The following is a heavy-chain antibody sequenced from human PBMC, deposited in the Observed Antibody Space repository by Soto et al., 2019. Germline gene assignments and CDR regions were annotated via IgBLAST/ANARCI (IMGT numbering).Heavy chain of an antibody. CDR3: AREGLVLVPTTVNSDYYYFAMDV. CDR2: IIPRSATS. CDR1: GDTFSTYT. Sequence: QVQLVQSGAEVKKPGSSVKVSCKASGDTFSTYTITWMRQAPGQGLEWMGGIIPRSATSNYAQKFQGRVTITAEESTNTAEMEMSSLRSEDTAVYYCAREGLVLVPTTVNSDYYYFAMDVWGQGTTVNVSS. V-gene: IGHV1-69*12. D-gene: IGHD2-2*01. J-gene: IGHJ6*02.